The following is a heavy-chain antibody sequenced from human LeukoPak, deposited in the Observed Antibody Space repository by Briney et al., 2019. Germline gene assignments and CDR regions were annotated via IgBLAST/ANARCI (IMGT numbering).Heavy chain of an antibody. CDR2: MFYSGST. CDR3: ARDRAPVTIIRGAPGGFDP. CDR1: GGSISSHF. J-gene: IGHJ5*02. Sequence: SETLSLTCTASGGSISSHFWSWIRQPPGKGLEWIGYMFYSGSTNYNPSLKSRVIISVDASKNQFSLKLTSVSAADTAVYYCARDRAPVTIIRGAPGGFDPWGQGTLVTVSS. V-gene: IGHV4-59*11. D-gene: IGHD3-10*01.